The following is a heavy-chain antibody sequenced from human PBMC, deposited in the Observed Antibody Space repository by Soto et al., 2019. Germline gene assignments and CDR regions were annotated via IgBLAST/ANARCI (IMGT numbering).Heavy chain of an antibody. CDR1: GFVFSNVR. CDR2: VKTKTLGGTT. V-gene: IGHV3-15*01. CDR3: MTDLLLDFDG. J-gene: IGHJ4*02. D-gene: IGHD3-9*01. Sequence: EVQLVESGGGLVKPGGSLRLSCEGSGFVFSNVRMSWVRQAPGKGLEWVGHVKTKTLGGTTAYGASVRGRFTISRDDSKSSVYLHMHSLKTEDTAVYYCMTDLLLDFDGRGQGVLVIVSS.